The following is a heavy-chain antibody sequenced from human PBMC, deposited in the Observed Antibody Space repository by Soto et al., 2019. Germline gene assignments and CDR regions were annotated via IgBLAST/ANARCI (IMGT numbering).Heavy chain of an antibody. CDR3: ARDVAVMATIAYYFDY. CDR2: ISAYNGNT. V-gene: IGHV1-18*01. Sequence: GASVKVSCKASGYTFTSYGISWVRQAPGQGLEWMGWISAYNGNTNYAQKLQGRVTMTTDASTSTAYMELRSLRSDDTAVYYCARDVAVMATIAYYFDYWGQGTLVTVSS. CDR1: GYTFTSYG. D-gene: IGHD2-21*01. J-gene: IGHJ4*02.